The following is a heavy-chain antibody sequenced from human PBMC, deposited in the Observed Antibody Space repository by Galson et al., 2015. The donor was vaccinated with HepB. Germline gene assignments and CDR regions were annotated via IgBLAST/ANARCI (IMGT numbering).Heavy chain of an antibody. V-gene: IGHV3-15*01. J-gene: IGHJ4*02. CDR2: DKSRTFGGTA. CDR1: GFTFSDAW. Sequence: SLRLSCAASGFTFSDAWMSWVRQAPGKGLEWVGRDKSRTFGGTADYGTPVKGRFTISRDDSKHTLSLLMNSLKTEDTAVYYCTTTVRPEDFVDYWGQGSLVTVSS. D-gene: IGHD1-14*01. CDR3: TTTVRPEDFVDY.